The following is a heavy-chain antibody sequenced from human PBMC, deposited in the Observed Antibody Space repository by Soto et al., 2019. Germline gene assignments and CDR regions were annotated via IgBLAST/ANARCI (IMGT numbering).Heavy chain of an antibody. V-gene: IGHV4-31*11. CDR1: GGSISSGGYY. CDR3: ARDSTVDGMDV. Sequence: QVQLQESGPGLVKPSQTLSLTCAVSGGSISSGGYYWSWIRQHPGKGLEWIGYIYYSGSTNYNPSLKSRVTISVDTSKNQFSLKLSSVTAADTAVYYCARDSTVDGMDVWGQGTTVTVSS. CDR2: IYYSGST. D-gene: IGHD6-19*01. J-gene: IGHJ6*02.